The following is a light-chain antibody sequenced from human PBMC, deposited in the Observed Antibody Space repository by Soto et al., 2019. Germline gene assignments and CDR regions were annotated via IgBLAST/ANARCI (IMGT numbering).Light chain of an antibody. V-gene: IGKV2-30*02. J-gene: IGKJ5*01. CDR1: QRLVHSDGIAY. CDR3: MQGTHWPIT. Sequence: DVVMTQSPLSLPVTLGQPASISCRSNQRLVHSDGIAYFSWFQQRPGRSPRRLIYKFSNRDSGVPARFSGSGSGTDFALKISRVEAEDVGVYYCMQGTHWPITFGQGTRLEIK. CDR2: KFS.